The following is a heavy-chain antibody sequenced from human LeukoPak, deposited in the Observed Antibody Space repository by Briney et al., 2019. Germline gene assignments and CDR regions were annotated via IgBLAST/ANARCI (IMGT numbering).Heavy chain of an antibody. V-gene: IGHV3-7*01. Sequence: GSLRLSCAASGFTFSSYWMSWVRQAPGKGLEWVANIKQDGSEKYYVDSVKGRFTISRDNAKNSLYLQMNSLRAEDTAVYYCARSYSSSWHYFDYWGQGTLVTVSS. CDR1: GFTFSSYW. J-gene: IGHJ4*02. CDR3: ARSYSSSWHYFDY. D-gene: IGHD6-13*01. CDR2: IKQDGSEK.